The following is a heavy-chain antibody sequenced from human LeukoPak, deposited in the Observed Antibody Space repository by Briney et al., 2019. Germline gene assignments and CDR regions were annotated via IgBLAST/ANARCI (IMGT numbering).Heavy chain of an antibody. CDR2: IYYSGRT. J-gene: IGHJ4*02. D-gene: IGHD6-6*01. CDR3: ARVYSSSSMSGFDY. Sequence: SETLSLTYTVSGGSISSSSYYWGWIRQPPGKGLEWIGSIYYSGRTYYNPSLKSRVPISVDTSKNQFSLKLSSVTAADTAVYYCARVYSSSSMSGFDYWGQGTLVTVSS. CDR1: GGSISSSSYY. V-gene: IGHV4-39*07.